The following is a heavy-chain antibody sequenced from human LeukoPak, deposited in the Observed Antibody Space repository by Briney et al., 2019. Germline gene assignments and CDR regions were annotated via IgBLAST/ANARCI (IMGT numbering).Heavy chain of an antibody. D-gene: IGHD4-23*01. J-gene: IGHJ4*02. V-gene: IGHV3-21*01. CDR3: ARGTARHYDYGGSPDY. CDR1: GFTFSSYS. CDR2: ISSSSSYI. Sequence: PGGSLRLSCAASGFTFSSYSMNWVRQAPGKGLEWVSSISSSSSYIYYADSVKGRFTISRDNAKNSLYLQMNSLRAEDTAVYYCARGTARHYDYGGSPDYWGQGTLVTVSS.